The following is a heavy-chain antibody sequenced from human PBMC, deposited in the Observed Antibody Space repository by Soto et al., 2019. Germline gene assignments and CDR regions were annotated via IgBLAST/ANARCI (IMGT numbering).Heavy chain of an antibody. D-gene: IGHD3-3*01. J-gene: IGHJ3*02. CDR2: MNPNSGNT. Sequence: GASVKVSCKASGYTFTSYDINWVRQATGQGLEWMGWMNPNSGNTGYAQKFQGRGTMTRNTSISTAYMELSSLRSEDTAVYYCARGAYDFWSGYYIGHDAFDIWGQGTMVTVSS. CDR1: GYTFTSYD. CDR3: ARGAYDFWSGYYIGHDAFDI. V-gene: IGHV1-8*01.